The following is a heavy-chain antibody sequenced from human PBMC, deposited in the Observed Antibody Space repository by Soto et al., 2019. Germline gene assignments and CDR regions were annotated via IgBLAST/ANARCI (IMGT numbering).Heavy chain of an antibody. D-gene: IGHD3-22*01. CDR3: ARGRHLYYYDSTGRWFDP. V-gene: IGHV4-34*01. CDR2: INHSGST. Sequence: LSLTCAVYGGPFSGYYWSWIRQPPGKGLEWIGEINHSGSTNYNPSLKSRVTISVDTSKNQFSLKLSSVTAADTAVYYCARGRHLYYYDSTGRWFDPWGQGTLVTVSS. CDR1: GGPFSGYY. J-gene: IGHJ5*02.